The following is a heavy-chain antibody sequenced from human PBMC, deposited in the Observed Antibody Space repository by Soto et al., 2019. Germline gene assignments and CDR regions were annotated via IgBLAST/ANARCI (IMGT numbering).Heavy chain of an antibody. V-gene: IGHV1-8*01. CDR2: MNPNSGNT. Sequence: QVQLVQSGAEVKKPGASVKVSCKASGYTFTSYDINWVRQATGQGLEWMGWMNPNSGNTGYAQKFQGGVTMTRNTSISTAYIELSSLRSEDTAVYYCARVGRTVAFYYYYGMDVWSQGTTVTVSS. CDR1: GYTFTSYD. J-gene: IGHJ6*02. D-gene: IGHD4-17*01. CDR3: ARVGRTVAFYYYYGMDV.